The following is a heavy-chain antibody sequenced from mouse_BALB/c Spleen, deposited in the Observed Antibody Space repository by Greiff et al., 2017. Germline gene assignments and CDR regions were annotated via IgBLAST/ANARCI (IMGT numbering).Heavy chain of an antibody. V-gene: IGHV1-18*01. CDR1: GYTFTEYT. CDR3: ARKVSSEAMDY. D-gene: IGHD2-12*01. CDR2: INPNNGGT. Sequence: VQLQQSGPELVKPGASVKISCKTSGYTFTEYTMHWVKQSHGKSLEWIGGINPNNGGTSYNQKFKGKTTLTADKSSSTAYMLLSSLTSEDSAIYFCARKVSSEAMDYWGQGTSVTVSS. J-gene: IGHJ4*01.